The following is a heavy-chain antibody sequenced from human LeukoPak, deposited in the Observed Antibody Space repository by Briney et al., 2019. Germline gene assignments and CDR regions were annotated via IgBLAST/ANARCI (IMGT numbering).Heavy chain of an antibody. Sequence: MSSETLSLTCAVYGGSFSVYYWTWIRQPPGKGLEWIGEINHSGSTNYNPSLNSRVTISVDTSKNQFSLKLSSVTAADTAVYCCARGRYSSSWYGAFDIWGQGTMVTVSS. V-gene: IGHV4-34*01. CDR1: GGSFSVYY. J-gene: IGHJ3*02. CDR3: ARGRYSSSWYGAFDI. CDR2: INHSGST. D-gene: IGHD6-13*01.